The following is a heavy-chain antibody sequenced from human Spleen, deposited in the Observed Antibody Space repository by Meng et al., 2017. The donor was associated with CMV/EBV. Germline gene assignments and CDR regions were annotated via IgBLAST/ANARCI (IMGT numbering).Heavy chain of an antibody. J-gene: IGHJ4*02. CDR2: IYHSGST. CDR3: ARVVTALWGYYFDY. V-gene: IGHV4-39*07. Sequence: QLRESGPGLVKPSEPLSLTCTVSGGPISSSSYYWGWIRQPPGKGLEWIGSIYHSGSTNYNPSLKSRVTISVDKSKNQFSLKLSSVTAADTAVYYCARVVTALWGYYFDYWGQGTLVTVSS. D-gene: IGHD2-21*02. CDR1: GGPISSSSYY.